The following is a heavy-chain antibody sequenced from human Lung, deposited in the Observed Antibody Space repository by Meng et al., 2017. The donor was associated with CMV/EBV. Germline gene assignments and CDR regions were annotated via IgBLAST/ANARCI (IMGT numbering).Heavy chain of an antibody. CDR3: ARDLGYCSSTSCYYYGMDV. Sequence: SETXSLXXTVSGGSISSYYWSWIRQPPGKGLEWIGYIYYSGSTNYNPSLKSRVTISVDTSKNQFSLKLSSVTAADTAVYYCARDLGYCSSTSCYYYGMDVWGQGXTGTVSS. CDR2: IYYSGST. J-gene: IGHJ6*02. CDR1: GGSISSYY. D-gene: IGHD2-2*01. V-gene: IGHV4-59*01.